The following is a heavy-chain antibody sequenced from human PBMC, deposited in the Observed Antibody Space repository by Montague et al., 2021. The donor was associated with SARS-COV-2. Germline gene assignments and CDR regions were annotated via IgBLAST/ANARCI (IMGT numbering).Heavy chain of an antibody. CDR3: APAVPAADDS. CDR2: INGGSSVM. D-gene: IGHD2-2*01. CDR1: GFNFGVYE. J-gene: IGHJ5*02. V-gene: IGHV3-48*03. Sequence: SLRLSCPASGFNFGVYEMNWVRQTPGKGLEWVSYINGGSSVMYYADSVMGRFTISRDNAESSLYLQMNSLRAEDTAVYYCAPAVPAADDSWGQGTLVTVSS.